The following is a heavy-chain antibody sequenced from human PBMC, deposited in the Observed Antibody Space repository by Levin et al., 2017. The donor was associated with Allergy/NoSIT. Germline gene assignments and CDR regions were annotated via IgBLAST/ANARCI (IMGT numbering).Heavy chain of an antibody. D-gene: IGHD3-9*01. CDR3: ARSPGFLTDY. CDR1: GFTFSGYW. V-gene: IGHV3-7*01. CDR2: IKEDRSEI. J-gene: IGHJ4*02. Sequence: HGESLKISCAASGFTFSGYWMTWFRQAPGKGLEWVANIKEDRSEIYYSDSVRGRFTISRDNAKNSVYLQMNSLRPEDTALYYCARSPGFLTDYWGQGTLVTVSS.